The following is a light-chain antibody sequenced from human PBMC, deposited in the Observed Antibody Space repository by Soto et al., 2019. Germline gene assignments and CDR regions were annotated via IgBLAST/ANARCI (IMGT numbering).Light chain of an antibody. J-gene: IGLJ3*02. CDR1: NNDVGGYNL. CDR2: EAN. Sequence: QSALTQPASVSGSPGQSITISCTGTNNDVGGYNLVSWYQQYPGKAPKLVIYEANKRPSGVSDRFSGSRSGNTASLTISALQVEDEAVYSCCSFAGGATFVFGGGTNVTVL. V-gene: IGLV2-23*02. CDR3: CSFAGGATFV.